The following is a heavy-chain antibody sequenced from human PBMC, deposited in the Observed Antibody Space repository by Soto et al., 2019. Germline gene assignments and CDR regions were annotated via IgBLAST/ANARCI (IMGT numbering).Heavy chain of an antibody. CDR1: GGSISSSSYY. J-gene: IGHJ3*02. CDR3: ARQTYYYDSSGYGHAFDI. V-gene: IGHV4-39*01. CDR2: IYYSGST. Sequence: SETLSLTCTVSGGSISSSSYYWGWIRQPPGKGLEWIGSIYYSGSTYYNPSLKSRVTISVDTSKNQFSLKLSSVTAADTAVYYCARQTYYYDSSGYGHAFDIWGQGTMVTVSS. D-gene: IGHD3-22*01.